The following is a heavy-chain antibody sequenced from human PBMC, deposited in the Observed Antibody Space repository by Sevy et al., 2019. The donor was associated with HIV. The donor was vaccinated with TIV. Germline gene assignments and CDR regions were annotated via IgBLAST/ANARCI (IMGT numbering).Heavy chain of an antibody. V-gene: IGHV4-34*01. CDR3: ARGIYSSSWYHKVYYYGMDV. J-gene: IGHJ6*02. D-gene: IGHD6-13*01. CDR1: GGSISGYY. CDR2: INHSGST. Sequence: SETLSLTCAVYGGSISGYYWSWIRQPPGKGLEWIGEINHSGSTNYNPSLKSRVTISVDTSKNQFSLKLSSVTAADTAVYYCARGIYSSSWYHKVYYYGMDVWGQGTTVTVSS.